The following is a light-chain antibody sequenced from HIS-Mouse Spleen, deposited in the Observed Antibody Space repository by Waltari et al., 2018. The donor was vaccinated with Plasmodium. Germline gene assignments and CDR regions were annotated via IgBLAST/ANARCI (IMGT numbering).Light chain of an antibody. V-gene: IGLV2-14*03. Sequence: QSALTQPASVSGSPGQSTPISCRGTSSDVGGYNYVSWYQRQPGKAPKLMIYDVSNPPSGVSNRFSGSKSGNTASLTISGLQAEDEADYYCSSYTSSSTYVVFGGGTKLTVL. CDR1: SSDVGGYNY. CDR2: DVS. J-gene: IGLJ2*01. CDR3: SSYTSSSTYVV.